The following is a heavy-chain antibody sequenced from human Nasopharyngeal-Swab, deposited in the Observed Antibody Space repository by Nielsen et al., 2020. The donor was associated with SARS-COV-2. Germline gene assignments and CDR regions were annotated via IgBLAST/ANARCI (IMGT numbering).Heavy chain of an antibody. Sequence: GGSLRLSCAASGFTFSSYAMHWVRQAPGKGLEWVAVISYDGSNKYYADSVKGRFTISRDNSKDTLYLQMNSLRAEDTAVYYCAREQGFDPWGQGTLVTVSS. J-gene: IGHJ5*02. CDR3: AREQGFDP. V-gene: IGHV3-30-3*01. CDR2: ISYDGSNK. CDR1: GFTFSSYA.